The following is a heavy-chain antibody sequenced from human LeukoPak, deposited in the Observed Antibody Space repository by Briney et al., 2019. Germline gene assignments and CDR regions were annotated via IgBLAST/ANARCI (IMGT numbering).Heavy chain of an antibody. Sequence: GGSLRLSCAASGFTFSNHPMTCVRQSPGQGLEGVSTVSSSGGSTYYADSVKGRFTIYRDNSKNTLFLQMNSLRSEDTAVYYCATNAMELHYWGQGTLVTVSS. D-gene: IGHD1-7*01. CDR1: GFTFSNHP. CDR2: VSSSGGST. J-gene: IGHJ4*02. CDR3: ATNAMELHY. V-gene: IGHV3-23*01.